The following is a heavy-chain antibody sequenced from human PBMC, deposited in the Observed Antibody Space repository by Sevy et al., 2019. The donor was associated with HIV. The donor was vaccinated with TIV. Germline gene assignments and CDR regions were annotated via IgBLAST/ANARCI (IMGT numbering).Heavy chain of an antibody. CDR1: GGTFSSYA. J-gene: IGHJ4*02. D-gene: IGHD3-22*01. CDR2: IIPSFGTA. V-gene: IGHV1-69*13. Sequence: ASVKVSCKASGGTFSSYAISWVRQAPGQGLEWMGGIIPSFGTANYAQKFQGRVTITADESTSTAYMELSSLRSEDTAVYYCARDRDDSSGYYSDYWGQGTLVTVSS. CDR3: ARDRDDSSGYYSDY.